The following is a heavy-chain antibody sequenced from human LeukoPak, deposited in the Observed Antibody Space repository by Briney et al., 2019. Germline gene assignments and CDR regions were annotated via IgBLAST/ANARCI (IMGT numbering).Heavy chain of an antibody. Sequence: GEPLKVSCKGYGYSFSSYGIGGGRRMPGKGLVWMRIIFPGASDPRSSPSFQGPVTISADKSISTAYLQWSSLNASDTATYYCARHVSWGYGDYVDCWGQGILVSVSS. CDR1: GYSFSSYG. J-gene: IGHJ4*02. CDR2: IFPGASDP. D-gene: IGHD4-17*01. CDR3: ARHVSWGYGDYVDC. V-gene: IGHV5-51*01.